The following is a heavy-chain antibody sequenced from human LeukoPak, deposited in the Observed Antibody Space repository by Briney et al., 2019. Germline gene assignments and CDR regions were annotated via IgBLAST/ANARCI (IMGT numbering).Heavy chain of an antibody. CDR3: ARERWLQPDY. Sequence: GGSLRLSCAGSGFTFSRYTFNWVRQAPGRGLEWVANIDNGGSDKYYVDSVEGRFTISRDNAKNSLYLQMNSLRAEDTAVYYCARERWLQPDYWGQGILVTVSS. D-gene: IGHD5-24*01. CDR2: IDNGGSDK. V-gene: IGHV3-7*01. CDR1: GFTFSRYT. J-gene: IGHJ4*02.